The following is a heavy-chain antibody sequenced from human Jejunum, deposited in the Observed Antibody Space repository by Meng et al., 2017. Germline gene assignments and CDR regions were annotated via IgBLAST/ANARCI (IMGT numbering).Heavy chain of an antibody. Sequence: LVEPGGGLVQPGGSLRISCEASEFTFSSYAMNWVRQAPGKGLEWVSVITGSGGYTHYADSVKGRFTISRDNSKNTLYLQMNSLRAEDTAVYYCAKEAPGTFDLWGQGTLVTVSS. CDR2: ITGSGGYT. J-gene: IGHJ4*01. V-gene: IGHV3-23*04. CDR3: AKEAPGTFDL. CDR1: EFTFSSYA.